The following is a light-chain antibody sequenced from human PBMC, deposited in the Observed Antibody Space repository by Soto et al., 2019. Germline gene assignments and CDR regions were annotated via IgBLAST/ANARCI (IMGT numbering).Light chain of an antibody. Sequence: QSVLTQPPSVSAAPGQKVTISCSGSSSNIGRNSVSWYQQLPGTAPKLLIYDSNKRASGIPDRFSGSKSGTSATLAITGLQTGDEADYYCGTWDSRLNAYVFGTGTKVTVL. V-gene: IGLV1-51*01. J-gene: IGLJ1*01. CDR2: DSN. CDR3: GTWDSRLNAYV. CDR1: SSNIGRNS.